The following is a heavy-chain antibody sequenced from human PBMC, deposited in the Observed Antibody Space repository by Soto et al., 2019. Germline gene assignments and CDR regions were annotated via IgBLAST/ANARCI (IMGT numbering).Heavy chain of an antibody. D-gene: IGHD2-8*02. CDR2: ISSSGSTI. V-gene: IGHV3-48*03. CDR1: GFTFSSYE. J-gene: IGHJ4*02. CDR3: AREVVSFFDY. Sequence: VGSLRLSCAASGFTFSSYEMNWVRQAPGKGLEWVSYISSSGSTIYYADSVKGRFTISRDNAKNSLYLQMNSLRAEDTAVYYCAREVVSFFDYWGQGTLVTVSS.